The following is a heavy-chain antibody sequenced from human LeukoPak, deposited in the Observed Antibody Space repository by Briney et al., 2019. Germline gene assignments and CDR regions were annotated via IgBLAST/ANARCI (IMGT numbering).Heavy chain of an antibody. Sequence: SVKVSCKASGGTFSSYAISWVRQAPGQGLEWMGRIIPILGIANYAQKFQGRVTITADKSTSTAYMELSSLRSEDTAVYYYARAGEYSYGYRFDYWGQGTLVTVSS. J-gene: IGHJ4*02. D-gene: IGHD5-18*01. CDR3: ARAGEYSYGYRFDY. V-gene: IGHV1-69*04. CDR2: IIPILGIA. CDR1: GGTFSSYA.